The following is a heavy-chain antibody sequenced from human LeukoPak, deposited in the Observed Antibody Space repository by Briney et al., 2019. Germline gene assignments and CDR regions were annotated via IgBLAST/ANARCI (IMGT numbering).Heavy chain of an antibody. CDR1: GFTFSDYS. Sequence: GGSLRLSCAASGFTFSDYSMNWVRQAPGKGLEWISYISSSSRTIYYADSVKGRFTISRDNAKNSLYLQMNSLRDEDTAVYYCASRPRFDTRGYYVDYWGQGSLVTVSS. D-gene: IGHD3-22*01. J-gene: IGHJ4*02. CDR2: ISSSSRTI. V-gene: IGHV3-48*02. CDR3: ASRPRFDTRGYYVDY.